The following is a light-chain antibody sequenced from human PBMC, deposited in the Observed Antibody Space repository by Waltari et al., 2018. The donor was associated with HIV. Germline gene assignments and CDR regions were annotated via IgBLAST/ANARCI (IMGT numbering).Light chain of an antibody. CDR1: SSDVGGYNF. CDR2: DVT. V-gene: IGLV2-14*03. CDR3: ESYTSTSVWV. Sequence: QSALTQPASVSGSPGQSITISCTGSSSDVGGYNFVSWYQQHPGKAPRVLIYDVTTRPSGVSYRFSGSRSGDTASLTSSGLQPEDEADYYCESYTSTSVWVFGGGTRLTVL. J-gene: IGLJ3*02.